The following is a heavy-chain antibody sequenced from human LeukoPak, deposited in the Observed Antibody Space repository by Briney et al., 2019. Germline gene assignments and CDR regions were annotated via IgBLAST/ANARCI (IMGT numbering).Heavy chain of an antibody. V-gene: IGHV3-30*01. CDR1: GFTFSSYA. CDR2: ISYDGSNK. D-gene: IGHD5-18*01. CDR3: ARDRDTAMVKYVS. J-gene: IGHJ5*02. Sequence: GGSLRLSCAASGFTFSSYAMHWVRQAPGKGLEWVAVISYDGSNKYYADSVKGRFTISRDNSKNTLYLQMNSLRAEDTAVYYCARDRDTAMVKYVSWGQGTLVTVSS.